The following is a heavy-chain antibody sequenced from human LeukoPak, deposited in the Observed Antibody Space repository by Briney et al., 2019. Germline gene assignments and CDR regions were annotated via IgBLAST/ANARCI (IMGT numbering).Heavy chain of an antibody. D-gene: IGHD6-19*01. CDR2: IKPDGSGK. J-gene: IGHJ4*02. Sequence: GGSLRLSCAASGFAFSSYWMTWVRQAPGKGLKWVANIKPDGSGKNYVDSVKGRFTLSRDNAKTSLYLQMKGLRVEDTAVYYCSSQPAVLDLDCWGQGTLVTVSS. V-gene: IGHV3-7*01. CDR3: SSQPAVLDLDC. CDR1: GFAFSSYW.